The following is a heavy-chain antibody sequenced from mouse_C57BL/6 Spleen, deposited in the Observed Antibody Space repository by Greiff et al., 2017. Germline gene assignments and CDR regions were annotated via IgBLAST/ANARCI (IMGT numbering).Heavy chain of an antibody. D-gene: IGHD2-4*01. V-gene: IGHV2-5*01. Sequence: VKLMESGPGLVQPSQSLSITCTVSGFSLTSYGVHWVRQSPGKGLEWLGVIWRGGSTDYNAAFMSRLSITKDNSKSQVFFKMNSLQAYDTAIYYCAKIYYDYHYAMDYWGQGTSVTVSS. J-gene: IGHJ4*01. CDR1: GFSLTSYG. CDR2: IWRGGST. CDR3: AKIYYDYHYAMDY.